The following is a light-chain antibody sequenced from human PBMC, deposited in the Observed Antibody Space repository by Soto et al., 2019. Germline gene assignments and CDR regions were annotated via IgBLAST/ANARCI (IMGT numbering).Light chain of an antibody. CDR3: HQRGSWPRGT. CDR1: QSVSSSY. J-gene: IGKJ1*01. Sequence: IVFSLSPCTLSLSPGERATLSCRTRQSVSSSYLAWYQQKPGQAPRLLIYGASSGATGIPDRFSGSGSGTDFTLTISSLEPEDFAVYYCHQRGSWPRGTFGQGTKV. V-gene: IGKV3-20*01. CDR2: GAS.